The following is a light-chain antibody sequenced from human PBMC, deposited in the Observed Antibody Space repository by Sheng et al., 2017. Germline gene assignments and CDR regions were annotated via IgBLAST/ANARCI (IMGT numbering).Light chain of an antibody. Sequence: EIVLTQSPGTLSLSPGERATLSCRASQSVSSSYLAWYQQKPGQAPRLLIYGASTRASGIPDRFSGSESGTDFTLTISRLEPEDFAVYYCQQRSNWPPWTFGQGTKVEIK. J-gene: IGKJ1*01. CDR3: QQRSNWPPWT. CDR2: GAS. V-gene: IGKV3D-20*02. CDR1: QSVSSSY.